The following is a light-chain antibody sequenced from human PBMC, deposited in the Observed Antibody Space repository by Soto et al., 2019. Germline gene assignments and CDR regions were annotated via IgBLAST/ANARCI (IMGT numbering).Light chain of an antibody. CDR2: NVN. CDR1: SSDVGAYNY. Sequence: QSVLTQPASVSRSLGQSITISCTGTSSDVGAYNYVAWYQQHPGKAPKLMIYNVNNRPSGVSNRFSGSKSGNTASLTISGLQAEDEAEYFCGSYTTSDSIIFGGGTKLTVL. V-gene: IGLV2-14*03. CDR3: GSYTTSDSII. J-gene: IGLJ2*01.